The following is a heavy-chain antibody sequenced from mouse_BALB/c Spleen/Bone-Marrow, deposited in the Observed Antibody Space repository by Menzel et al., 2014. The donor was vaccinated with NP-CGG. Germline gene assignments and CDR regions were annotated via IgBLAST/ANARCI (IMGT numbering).Heavy chain of an antibody. CDR1: GFNIKDTY. Sequence: EVQLQQSGAELVKPGASVELSCTASGFNIKDTYIHWVKQRPGQGLEWIGRIDPANGNTKYDPKFQGKATITADTSSNTAYLHLSSLTSEDTAVYYCARYRYYGSSGWDYWGQGTSVTVSS. J-gene: IGHJ4*01. CDR2: IDPANGNT. CDR3: ARYRYYGSSGWDY. V-gene: IGHV14-3*02. D-gene: IGHD1-1*01.